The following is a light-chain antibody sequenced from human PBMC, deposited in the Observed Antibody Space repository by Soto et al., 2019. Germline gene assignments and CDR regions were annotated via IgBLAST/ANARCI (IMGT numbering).Light chain of an antibody. V-gene: IGKV1-27*01. CDR3: QRYDDAPLT. Sequence: DSQMTLSPSSLSASVGDRVTMTCRASQDISNYVVWYQQQPGKVPRLLIYSASTLHSGVPSRFSGSGSGTDFTLTISSLQPEDVGTYYCQRYDDAPLTFGRGTKVDIK. CDR1: QDISNY. J-gene: IGKJ4*01. CDR2: SAS.